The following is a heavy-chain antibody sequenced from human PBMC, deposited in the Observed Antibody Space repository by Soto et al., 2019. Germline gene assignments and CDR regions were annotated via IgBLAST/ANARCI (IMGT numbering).Heavy chain of an antibody. CDR1: GDTFKNCV. CDR3: AAELGFGKLSVV. V-gene: IGHV1-69*01. Sequence: QVQVVQSGVEVRRPGSSVKVSCKASGDTFKNCVISWVRQAPGQGLEWMGGIIPLFGTTDFAQRFQGRLTITTDESTTKAYMELSRLRSEDTATYYFAAELGFGKLSVVWGQGTTVIVSS. D-gene: IGHD3-10*01. CDR2: IIPLFGTT. J-gene: IGHJ6*02.